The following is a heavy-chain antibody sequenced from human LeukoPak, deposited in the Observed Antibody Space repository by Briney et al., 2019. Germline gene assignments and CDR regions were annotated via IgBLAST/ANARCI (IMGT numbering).Heavy chain of an antibody. CDR3: ARVSSSSTNYFDS. J-gene: IGHJ4*02. Sequence: GGSLRLSCAASGFAFSDYYMTWIRQAPGKGLEWVSYISSGSTYTNYGDAVKGRFIISRDNAKNPLYLQINSLRAEDTAVYYCARVSSSSTNYFDSWGQGTLVTVSS. V-gene: IGHV3-11*06. D-gene: IGHD6-19*01. CDR1: GFAFSDYY. CDR2: ISSGSTYT.